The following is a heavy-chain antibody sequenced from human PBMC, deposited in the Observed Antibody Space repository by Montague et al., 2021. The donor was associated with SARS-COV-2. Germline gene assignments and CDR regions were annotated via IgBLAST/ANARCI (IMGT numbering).Heavy chain of an antibody. J-gene: IGHJ3*02. D-gene: IGHD6-19*01. V-gene: IGHV4-59*01. CDR2: VYYSGST. CDR1: GGSISRDF. CDR3: ARGSGRMGNAFDI. Sequence: SETLSLTCTVSGGSISRDFWSWIRQPPGKGLEWIGYVYYSGSTNYNPSLRSRVTISVDTSKNQFSLKLSSVTAADTAVYYCARGSGRMGNAFDIWGQGAMVTVSS.